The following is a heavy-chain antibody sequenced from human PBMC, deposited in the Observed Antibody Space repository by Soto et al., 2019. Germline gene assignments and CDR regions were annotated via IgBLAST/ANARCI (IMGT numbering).Heavy chain of an antibody. D-gene: IGHD3-10*01. CDR3: ARGQHYGSGSLYYMDV. J-gene: IGHJ6*03. CDR2: MSPNSGNT. Sequence: ASVKVSCKASGYTFTSYDINWVRQATGQGLEWMGWMSPNSGNTGYAQKFQGRVTMTRNTSISTAYMELSSLRSEDTAVYYCARGQHYGSGSLYYMDVWGKGTTVTVSS. CDR1: GYTFTSYD. V-gene: IGHV1-8*01.